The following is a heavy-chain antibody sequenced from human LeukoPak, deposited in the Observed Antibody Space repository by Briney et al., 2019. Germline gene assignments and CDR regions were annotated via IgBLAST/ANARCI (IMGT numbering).Heavy chain of an antibody. J-gene: IGHJ4*02. CDR2: IIHDGDDK. CDR1: GFRINNHW. D-gene: IGHD2-2*01. Sequence: GGSLRLSCAVSGFRINNHWMTWVRQAPGKGLEWVANIIHDGDDKFYVDSVNGRFTISKDIAKNSLYLQMNNLRAEDTAVYYCAVEPSSIPTIVVVTGPGSVDYWGQGTLVTVSS. V-gene: IGHV3-7*01. CDR3: AVEPSSIPTIVVVTGPGSVDY.